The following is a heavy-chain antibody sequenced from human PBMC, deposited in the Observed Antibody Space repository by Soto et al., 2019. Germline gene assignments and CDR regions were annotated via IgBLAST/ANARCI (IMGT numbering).Heavy chain of an antibody. D-gene: IGHD3-22*01. CDR1: GFMFSGYW. V-gene: IGHV3-7*04. CDR2: IKQDGSEK. Sequence: PGGSLRLSCEASGFMFSGYWMGWVRQAPGKGLEWVANIKQDGSEKYYVDSVKGRFTISRDNAKNSLYLQMNSLRAEDTAVYYCARFYYDSSGYLPSPYYYYYGMDVWGQGTTVTVSS. CDR3: ARFYYDSSGYLPSPYYYYYGMDV. J-gene: IGHJ6*02.